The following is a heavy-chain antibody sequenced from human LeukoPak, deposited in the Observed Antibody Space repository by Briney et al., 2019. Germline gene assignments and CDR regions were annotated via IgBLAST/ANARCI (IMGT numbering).Heavy chain of an antibody. CDR2: ISGSGGST. D-gene: IGHD2-2*01. CDR1: GFTFSSYA. J-gene: IGHJ4*02. Sequence: GGSLRLSCAASGFTFSSYAMSWVRQAPGKGVEWVSAISGSGGSTYYADSVKGRFTISREKRKDNVYVQIDSLRAADTAVYYCAKDAPVNIVVVPAANSWGQGTLVTVSS. V-gene: IGHV3-23*01. CDR3: AKDAPVNIVVVPAANS.